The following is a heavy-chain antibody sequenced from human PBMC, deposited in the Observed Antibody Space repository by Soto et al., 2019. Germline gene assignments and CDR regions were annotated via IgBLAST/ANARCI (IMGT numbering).Heavy chain of an antibody. V-gene: IGHV5-51*01. CDR3: ARRRGSGSYYYGMDV. CDR1: GYSFTSYW. CDR2: IYTGDSDT. Sequence: GESLKISCKGSGYSFTSYWIGWVRQMPGKGLGWMGIIYTGDSDTRYSPSFQGQVTISADKSISTAYLQWSSLKASDTAMYYCARRRGSGSYYYGMDVWGQGTTVTVSS. J-gene: IGHJ6*02. D-gene: IGHD1-26*01.